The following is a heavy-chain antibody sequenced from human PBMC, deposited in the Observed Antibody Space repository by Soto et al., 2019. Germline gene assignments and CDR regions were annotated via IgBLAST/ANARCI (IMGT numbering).Heavy chain of an antibody. J-gene: IGHJ3*02. Sequence: GASVKVSCKASGYTFTEYIIHWVRQAPGQRLEWMGWINAGKGNTKYSQKFQGRFTISRDNSKNTLYLQMNSLRAEDTAVYYCAKDHYAHDAFDIWGQGTMVTVSS. CDR1: GYTFTEYI. CDR2: INAGKGNT. V-gene: IGHV1-3*01. CDR3: AKDHYAHDAFDI. D-gene: IGHD2-2*01.